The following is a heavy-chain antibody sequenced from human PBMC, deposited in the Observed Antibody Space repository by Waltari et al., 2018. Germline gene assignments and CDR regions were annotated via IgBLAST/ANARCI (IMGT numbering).Heavy chain of an antibody. J-gene: IGHJ3*01. CDR3: ARETEEAFDF. V-gene: IGHV3-21*01. CDR2: ISGTSYYI. CDR1: GCTFSRFP. D-gene: IGHD2-21*02. Sequence: EVQLVESGGGLVKRGGSLRLSCAGSGCTFSRFPLAWVRQAPGKGLEWVSSISGTSYYIYHADSVKGRFTTSRDNAKNSLYLQMNSLRAEDTAVYYCARETEEAFDFWGRGTMVTVSS.